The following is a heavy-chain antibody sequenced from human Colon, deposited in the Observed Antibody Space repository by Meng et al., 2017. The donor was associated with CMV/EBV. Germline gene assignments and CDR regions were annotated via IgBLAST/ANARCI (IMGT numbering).Heavy chain of an antibody. CDR2: IYSNGRI. D-gene: IGHD3-10*01. Sequence: QVQLQESGPGLVKPSETLSLTCTVSGGSISGHYWTWIRRPAGEGLQWLGRIYSNGRIDENYSLRSRVTISVDTSKNQLPLRLTSVTAADTAVYYCGRAGARGVPIDVWGRGTLVTVSS. V-gene: IGHV4-4*07. CDR3: GRAGARGVPIDV. J-gene: IGHJ1*01. CDR1: GGSISGHY.